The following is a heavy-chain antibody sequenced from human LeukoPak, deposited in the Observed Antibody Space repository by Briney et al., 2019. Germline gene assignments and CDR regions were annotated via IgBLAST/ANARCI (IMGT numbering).Heavy chain of an antibody. Sequence: TTSETLSLTCAVYGVSFSGYYWSWIRQPPGKGLEWIGEINHSGSTNYNPSLKSRVTISVDTSKNQFSLKLSSLTAADTAVYYCARDLGYDGFDWAPWGQGTLVTVSS. V-gene: IGHV4-34*01. J-gene: IGHJ5*02. CDR2: INHSGST. CDR3: ARDLGYDGFDWAP. CDR1: GVSFSGYY. D-gene: IGHD5-12*01.